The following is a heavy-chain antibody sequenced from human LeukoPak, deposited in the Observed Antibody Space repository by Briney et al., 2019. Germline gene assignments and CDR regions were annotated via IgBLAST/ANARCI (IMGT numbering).Heavy chain of an antibody. D-gene: IGHD3-3*01. J-gene: IGHJ5*02. CDR2: IIPISGTA. CDR1: GGTFSSYA. CDR3: ARASFTIFGVVIDIHWFDP. Sequence: SVKVSCKASGGTFSSYAISWARQAPGQGLEWMGGIIPISGTANYAQKFQGRVTITADESTSTAYMELSSLRSEDTAVYYCARASFTIFGVVIDIHWFDPWGQGTLVTVSS. V-gene: IGHV1-69*13.